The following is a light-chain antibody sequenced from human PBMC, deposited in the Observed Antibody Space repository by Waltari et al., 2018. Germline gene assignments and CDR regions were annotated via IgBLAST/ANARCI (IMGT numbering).Light chain of an antibody. CDR3: HQYDDSPFT. CDR1: QILGRNF. J-gene: IGKJ2*01. V-gene: IGKV3-20*01. CDR2: GAS. Sequence: EIVLTQSPGTLSLSPGERATLSCRASQILGRNFLAWLQQKPGQAPRLLLFGASNRAPAIPDRFSGGGSGTDFTLTINRLDPEDFAVYYCHQYDDSPFTFGQGTKLEI.